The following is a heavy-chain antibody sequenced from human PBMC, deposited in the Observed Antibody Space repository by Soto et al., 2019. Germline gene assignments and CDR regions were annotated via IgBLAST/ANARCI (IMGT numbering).Heavy chain of an antibody. J-gene: IGHJ6*02. V-gene: IGHV1-69*13. CDR1: GGTFSSYS. Sequence: SVKVSCKASGGTFSSYSISWVLQAPGQGLEWMGGIIPIFGTANYAQKFQGRVTITADESTSTAYMELSSLRSEDTAVYYCASRGDIVVVPAATTYYYYYGMDVWGQGTTVTVSS. D-gene: IGHD2-2*01. CDR3: ASRGDIVVVPAATTYYYYYGMDV. CDR2: IIPIFGTA.